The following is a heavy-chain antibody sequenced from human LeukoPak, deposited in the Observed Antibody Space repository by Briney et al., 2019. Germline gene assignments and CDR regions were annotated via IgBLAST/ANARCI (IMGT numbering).Heavy chain of an antibody. D-gene: IGHD2-15*01. CDR3: AKRYCSGGSCYPNY. CDR2: ISGSGGST. J-gene: IGHJ4*02. V-gene: IGHV3-23*01. CDR1: GFTVSSNY. Sequence: GGSLRLSCAASGFTVSSNYMSWVRQAPGKGLEWVSAISGSGGSTYYADSVKGRFAISRDNSKNTLYLQMNSLRAEDTAVYYCAKRYCSGGSCYPNYWGQGTLVTVSS.